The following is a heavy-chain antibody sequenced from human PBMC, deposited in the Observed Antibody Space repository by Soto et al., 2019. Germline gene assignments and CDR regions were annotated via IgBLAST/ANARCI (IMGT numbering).Heavy chain of an antibody. V-gene: IGHV3-30*18. J-gene: IGHJ4*02. CDR2: ISHDGSKK. CDR1: GFSFGKYA. Sequence: GGSLRLSCVASGFSFGKYAMHWVRQAPGKELEWVAVISHDGSKKYSADSVMGRFTISRDNSENTLFLQVNSLRGEDTAVYYCAKDGKGVSTPRFFDYWGQGTLVTVSS. CDR3: AKDGKGVSTPRFFDY. D-gene: IGHD6-13*01.